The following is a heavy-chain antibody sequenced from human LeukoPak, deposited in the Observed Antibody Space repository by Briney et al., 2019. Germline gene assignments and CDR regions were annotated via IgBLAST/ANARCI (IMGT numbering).Heavy chain of an antibody. CDR1: GFTFSSYA. Sequence: GGSLRLSCAASGFTFSSYAMHWVRQAPGKGLEWVAVISYDGSNKYYADSVKSRFTISRDNSKNTLYLQMNSLRAEDTAVYYCARDGVDQLLLYYGMDVWGQGTTVTVSS. J-gene: IGHJ6*02. CDR3: ARDGVDQLLLYYGMDV. CDR2: ISYDGSNK. V-gene: IGHV3-30-3*01. D-gene: IGHD2-2*01.